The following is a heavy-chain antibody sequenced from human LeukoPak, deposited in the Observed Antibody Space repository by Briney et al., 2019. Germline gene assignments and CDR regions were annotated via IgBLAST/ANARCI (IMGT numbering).Heavy chain of an antibody. D-gene: IGHD3-3*01. CDR3: ARVDFWSGFDY. J-gene: IGHJ4*02. CDR1: GGSINNRY. CDR2: IFYTGST. Sequence: SETLSLTCSVYGGSINNRYWSWIRQPPGTGLGWVGYIFYTGSTNYNPSLKRRGAVSVDTAKTQFSLRLNSVTAADTAVYYCARVDFWSGFDYWGLGTLVTVSS. V-gene: IGHV4-59*11.